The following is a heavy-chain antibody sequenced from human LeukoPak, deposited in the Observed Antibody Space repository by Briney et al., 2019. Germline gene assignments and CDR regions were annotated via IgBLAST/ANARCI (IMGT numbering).Heavy chain of an antibody. CDR3: VRGGIVGTTARIPLFDY. J-gene: IGHJ4*02. D-gene: IGHD1-26*01. CDR1: GGSISSYY. CDR2: IYYCGST. Sequence: PSETLSLTCTVSGGSISSYYWSWVRQPPGKGLEWIGYIYYCGSTNYNPSLKSRVTMSVDTSKNQFSLKLSSVTAADTAVYYCVRGGIVGTTARIPLFDYWGQGTLVTVSS. V-gene: IGHV4-59*01.